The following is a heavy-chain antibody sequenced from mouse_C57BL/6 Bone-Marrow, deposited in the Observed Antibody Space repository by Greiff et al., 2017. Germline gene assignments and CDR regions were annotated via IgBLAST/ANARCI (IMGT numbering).Heavy chain of an antibody. Sequence: EVTLVESGGGLVKPGGSLKLSCAASGFTFSSYAMSWVRQTPEKRLEWVATISDGGSYTYYPDNVKGRFTISRDNAKNNLYLQMSHLKSEDTAMYYCAREGGSSSFDYWGQGTTLTVSS. V-gene: IGHV5-4*01. D-gene: IGHD1-1*01. CDR3: AREGGSSSFDY. CDR1: GFTFSSYA. CDR2: ISDGGSYT. J-gene: IGHJ2*01.